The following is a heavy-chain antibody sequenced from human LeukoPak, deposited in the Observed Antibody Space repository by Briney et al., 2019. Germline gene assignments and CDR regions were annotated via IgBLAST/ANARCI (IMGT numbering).Heavy chain of an antibody. Sequence: GGSLRLSCAASRFTFDDYGMSWVRQAPGKGLEWVSGINWNGDSTGYGDSVKGRFTISRDNARNSLYLQMNSLRAEDTAFYYFAREQRYCGSTSCYSFFDYWGQGTLVTVSS. CDR3: AREQRYCGSTSCYSFFDY. CDR1: RFTFDDYG. J-gene: IGHJ4*02. CDR2: INWNGDST. V-gene: IGHV3-20*04. D-gene: IGHD2-2*01.